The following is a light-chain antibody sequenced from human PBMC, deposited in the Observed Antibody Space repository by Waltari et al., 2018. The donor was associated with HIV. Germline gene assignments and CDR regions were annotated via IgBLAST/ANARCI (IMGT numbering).Light chain of an antibody. J-gene: IGLJ2*01. CDR2: KDN. Sequence: SYELTQPPSVSVSPGQTARITCSGDALPNQYAYWYKQKPGQAPVLVIYKDNERPSGIPERISGSSSGTTVTLTSSEVQAEDEADYYCQSADSSGTVVFGGGTKVTVL. CDR3: QSADSSGTVV. V-gene: IGLV3-25*03. CDR1: ALPNQY.